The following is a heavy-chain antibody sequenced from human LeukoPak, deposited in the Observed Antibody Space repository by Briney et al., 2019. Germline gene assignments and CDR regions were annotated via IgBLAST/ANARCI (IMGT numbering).Heavy chain of an antibody. J-gene: IGHJ4*02. CDR2: VSSGSTYI. CDR3: ANPQSRGYDYLDY. V-gene: IGHV3-21*01. CDR1: GFTFSNYN. Sequence: GGSLRLSCAASGFTFSNYNVNWVRQAPGKGLEWVSSVSSGSTYIYYADSLKGRFTISRDNSKNTLYLQMNSLRGDDTAVYYCANPQSRGYDYLDYWGQGTLVTVSS. D-gene: IGHD5-12*01.